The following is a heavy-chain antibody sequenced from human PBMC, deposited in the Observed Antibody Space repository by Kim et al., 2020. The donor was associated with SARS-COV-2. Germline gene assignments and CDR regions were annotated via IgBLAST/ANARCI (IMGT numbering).Heavy chain of an antibody. CDR2: IIPNLETT. D-gene: IGHD1-1*01. V-gene: IGHV1-69*13. CDR1: GGTFSSSA. J-gene: IGHJ3*02. CDR3: ARGAVGIAGAFDI. Sequence: SVKVSCKVTGGTFSSSAVNWVRQAPGQGLEWMGGIIPNLETTNNAQTFQGRVTISADESTSTVYMELRRLTSGDTAVYFCARGAVGIAGAFDIWGQGTM.